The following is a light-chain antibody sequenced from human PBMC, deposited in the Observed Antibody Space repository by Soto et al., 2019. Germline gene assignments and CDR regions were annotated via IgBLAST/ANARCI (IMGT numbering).Light chain of an antibody. CDR1: QSVNSAY. CDR3: HQCGNSPGFT. CDR2: GAS. V-gene: IGKV3-20*01. J-gene: IGKJ3*01. Sequence: EIVLTQSPGTLSLSPGERATLSCRASQSVNSAYLAWYQQKPGQAPRLLIYGASTRATGIPDRFSGSGSGTDFTLTISRLEPEDFAVYFCHQCGNSPGFTFGPGTKVDIK.